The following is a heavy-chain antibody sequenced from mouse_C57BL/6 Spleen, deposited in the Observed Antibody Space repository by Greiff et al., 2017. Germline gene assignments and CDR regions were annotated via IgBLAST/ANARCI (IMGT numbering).Heavy chain of an antibody. CDR2: IYPGDGET. CDR1: GYAFSSSW. J-gene: IGHJ1*03. D-gene: IGHD1-1*01. Sequence: QVQLQQSGPELVKPGASVKISCKASGYAFSSSWMNWVKQRPGKGLEWIGRIYPGDGETNYNGKFKGKATLTADKSSSTAYMQLSSLTSEDSAVYFCARSYYYGSSYWYFDVWGTGTTVTVSS. V-gene: IGHV1-82*01. CDR3: ARSYYYGSSYWYFDV.